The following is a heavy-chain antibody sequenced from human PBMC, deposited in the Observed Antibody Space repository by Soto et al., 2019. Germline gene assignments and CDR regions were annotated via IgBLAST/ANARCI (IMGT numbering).Heavy chain of an antibody. CDR2: IYYSGST. CDR3: ASRGRGDYGDRGREKGYYDYYYGMDV. Sequence: PSETLSLTCTVSGGSISSYYWSWIRQPPGKGLEWIGSIYYSGSTYYNPSLKSRVTISVDTSKNQFSLKLSSVTAADTAAYYCASRGRGDYGDRGREKGYYDYYYGMDVWGEGTTVTVSS. CDR1: GGSISSYY. D-gene: IGHD4-17*01. J-gene: IGHJ6*04. V-gene: IGHV4-59*05.